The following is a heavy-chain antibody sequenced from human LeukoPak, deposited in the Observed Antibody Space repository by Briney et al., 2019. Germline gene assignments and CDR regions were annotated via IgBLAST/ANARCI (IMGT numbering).Heavy chain of an antibody. CDR1: GYTYSSYG. D-gene: IGHD5-12*01. Sequence: ASVKVSCKASGYTYSSYGISWVRQAPGQGLEWMGWISTYNGNTNYAQNLQGRVTMTTDTSTSTAYMELRSLRSDDTAVYYCARSGYSGYDHFDYWGQGTLVTVSS. V-gene: IGHV1-18*01. J-gene: IGHJ4*02. CDR3: ARSGYSGYDHFDY. CDR2: ISTYNGNT.